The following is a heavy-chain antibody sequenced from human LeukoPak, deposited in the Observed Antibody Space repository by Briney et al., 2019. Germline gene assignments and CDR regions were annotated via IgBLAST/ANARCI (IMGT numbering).Heavy chain of an antibody. CDR3: ARRWNYGRNYYIDV. V-gene: IGHV4-34*01. D-gene: IGHD1-7*01. J-gene: IGHJ6*03. Sequence: SETLSLTCAVYGGSFSNYYWSWIRQTPGKGMEWIGEINDSGRTNYNPSPMSRVTVSVDTSKNQFSLRLTSVTATDTAVYYCARRWNYGRNYYIDVWGKGAAVSVSS. CDR1: GGSFSNYY. CDR2: INDSGRT.